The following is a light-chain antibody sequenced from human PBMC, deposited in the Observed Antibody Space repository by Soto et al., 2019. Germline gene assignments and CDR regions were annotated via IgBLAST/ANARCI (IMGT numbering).Light chain of an antibody. CDR2: GAS. V-gene: IGKV3-20*01. J-gene: IGKJ3*01. CDR1: QTVNSPY. CDR3: YQHETSPPT. Sequence: EILLTQSPGTLSLSPGQRGTLSCRTSQTVNSPYLAWYQQKPGQAPRLLISGASTRATGIPGRFSGSGSGTEFTLTISRLESEDFAVYYCYQHETSPPTFGPGTKVDIK.